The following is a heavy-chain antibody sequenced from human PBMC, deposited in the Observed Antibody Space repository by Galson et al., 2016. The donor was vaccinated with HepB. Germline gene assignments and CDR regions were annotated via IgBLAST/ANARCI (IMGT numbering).Heavy chain of an antibody. V-gene: IGHV3-48*01. CDR1: GFALSSFN. CDR3: AQEVGWLRFAFGS. Sequence: SLRLSCAASGFALSSFNMNWVRQTPGKGLEWISYISSSRNTIDYADSVKGRFTISRDDAKNSLYLQMNNLSVGDTAIYHCAQEVGWLRFAFGSWGQGTLATVSP. CDR2: ISSSRNTI. J-gene: IGHJ5*01. D-gene: IGHD5-12*01.